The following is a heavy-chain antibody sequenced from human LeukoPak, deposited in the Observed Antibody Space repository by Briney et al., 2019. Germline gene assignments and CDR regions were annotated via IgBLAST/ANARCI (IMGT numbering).Heavy chain of an antibody. Sequence: PGGSLRLSCAASGFTFSSYWMSWVRQAPGKGLEWVANIKQDGSEKYYVDSVKGRFTISRDNAKNSLYLQMNSLRAEDTAVYYCARALMYSGSYFPYWGQGTLVTVSS. CDR3: ARALMYSGSYFPY. V-gene: IGHV3-7*01. CDR1: GFTFSSYW. D-gene: IGHD1-26*01. J-gene: IGHJ4*02. CDR2: IKQDGSEK.